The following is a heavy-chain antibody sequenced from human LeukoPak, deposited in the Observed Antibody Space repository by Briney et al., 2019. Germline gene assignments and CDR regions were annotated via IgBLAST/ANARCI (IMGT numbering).Heavy chain of an antibody. CDR2: ISSRSYI. D-gene: IGHD3-22*01. CDR1: GFTFSSYS. V-gene: IGHV3-21*01. CDR3: ARVWSSGAFDI. J-gene: IGHJ3*02. Sequence: GGSLRLSCAASGFTFSSYSMNWVRQAPGKGLEWVSSISSRSYIYYADSVKGRFTISRGNAKNSLYLQMNSLRAEDTAVYYCARVWSSGAFDIWGQGTMVTVSS.